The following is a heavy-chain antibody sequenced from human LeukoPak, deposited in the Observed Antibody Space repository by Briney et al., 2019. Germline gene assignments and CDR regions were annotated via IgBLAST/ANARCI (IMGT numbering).Heavy chain of an antibody. CDR2: IYSGGST. D-gene: IGHD1-26*01. Sequence: PGGSLRLSCAASGFTFSSYRMSWVRQAPGKGLEWVSIIYSGGSTSYADSVKGRFTISRDNSKNTLYLQMNSLRAEDTAVYYCARGGSYLSAFDIWGQGTMVTVSS. J-gene: IGHJ3*02. V-gene: IGHV3-53*01. CDR3: ARGGSYLSAFDI. CDR1: GFTFSSYR.